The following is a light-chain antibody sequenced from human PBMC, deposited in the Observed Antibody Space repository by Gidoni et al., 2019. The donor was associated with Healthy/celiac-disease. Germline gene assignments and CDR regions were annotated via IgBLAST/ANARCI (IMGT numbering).Light chain of an antibody. CDR3: QQYYSTPWT. J-gene: IGKJ1*01. CDR1: QSVLSSSNNKNY. Sequence: DIVMTQSPDSLAVSLGERATINCKSSQSVLSSSNNKNYLAWYQQKSGQPPKLLIYWASTRESGVADRISGSGSGTDFTLTISSLQAEDVAVYYCQQYYSTPWTFXQXTKVEIK. V-gene: IGKV4-1*01. CDR2: WAS.